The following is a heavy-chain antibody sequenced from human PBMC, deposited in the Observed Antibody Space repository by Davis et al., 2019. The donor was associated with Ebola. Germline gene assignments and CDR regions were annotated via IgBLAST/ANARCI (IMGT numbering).Heavy chain of an antibody. D-gene: IGHD2-2*01. CDR3: AKFTILDY. V-gene: IGHV3-23*01. CDR2: LGLSADT. J-gene: IGHJ4*02. CDR1: GFVFSSYV. Sequence: GGSLRLSCTASGFVFSSYVMSWVRRAPGKGLEWVSTLGLSADTYYADSVKGRFTISRDNSKNTLYLQMNSLRAEDTAVYYCAKFTILDYWGQGTLVTVSS.